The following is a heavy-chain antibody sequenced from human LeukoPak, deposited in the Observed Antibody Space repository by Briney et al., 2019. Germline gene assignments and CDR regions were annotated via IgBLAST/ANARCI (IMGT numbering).Heavy chain of an antibody. CDR3: AREVATGTVVDY. J-gene: IGHJ4*02. D-gene: IGHD5-12*01. CDR2: ISSSSIYI. V-gene: IGHV3-21*01. Sequence: XWVRQXPGKGXXWFSYISSSSIYIYYAASVNGRFTISRDNAKNSLYLQMNSLRAEDTAVYYCAREVATGTVVDYWGQGTLVTVSS.